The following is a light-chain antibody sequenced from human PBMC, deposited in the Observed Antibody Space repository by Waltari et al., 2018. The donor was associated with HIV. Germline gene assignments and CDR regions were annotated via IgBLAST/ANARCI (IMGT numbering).Light chain of an antibody. V-gene: IGKV4-1*01. CDR2: WAS. J-gene: IGKJ1*01. CDR3: QQAYRKPPT. CDR1: QSVLFTSNNKNY. Sequence: DIVMTQSPDSLAVSLGERATINCKSSQSVLFTSNNKNYLAWYQQKPGQPPKLLIYWASTRESGVPDRFSGSGSGTDFTLTISSLQAEDVAVYYCQQAYRKPPTFGQGTKVEIK.